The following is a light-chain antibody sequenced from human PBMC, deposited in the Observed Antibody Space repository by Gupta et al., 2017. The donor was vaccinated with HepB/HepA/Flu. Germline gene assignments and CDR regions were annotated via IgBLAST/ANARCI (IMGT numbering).Light chain of an antibody. Sequence: QSVVTQPPSASRTPGQRVTISCSGSSSNIGSNYVYWYQQFPGTAPKLLIYRSSQRPSGVPDRFSGSKSGSSASLAISGLRSEDEADYYCASWDDSLSCWVFGGGTKLTVL. CDR2: RSS. V-gene: IGLV1-47*01. CDR3: ASWDDSLSCWV. CDR1: SSNIGSNY. J-gene: IGLJ3*02.